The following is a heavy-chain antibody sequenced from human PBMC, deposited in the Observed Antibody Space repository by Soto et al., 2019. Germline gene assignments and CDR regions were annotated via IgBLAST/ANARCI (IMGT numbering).Heavy chain of an antibody. CDR3: ARTIGVYEDWSGYPPPSGMAV. Sequence: PSETLSLTCAVSGGSISSSNWWSWVRQPPGKGLEWIGEIYHSGSTNYNPSLKSRATISVDKSKNQFSLKLSSVTAADTAGYYCARTIGVYEDWSGYPPPSGMAVWGKGTTVTV. CDR1: GGSISSSNW. V-gene: IGHV4-4*02. CDR2: IYHSGST. D-gene: IGHD3-3*01. J-gene: IGHJ6*04.